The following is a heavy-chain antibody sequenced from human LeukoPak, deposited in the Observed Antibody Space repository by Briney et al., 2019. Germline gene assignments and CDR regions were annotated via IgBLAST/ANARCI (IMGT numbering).Heavy chain of an antibody. CDR3: ARGAATGPTLGLDY. Sequence: GGSLRPSCAASGFTFSSYAMHWVRQAPGKGLEWVAVISYDGSNKYYADSVKGRFTISRDNSKNTLYLQMNSLRAEDTAVYYCARGAATGPTLGLDYWGQGTLVTVSS. D-gene: IGHD6-13*01. V-gene: IGHV3-30-3*01. J-gene: IGHJ4*02. CDR1: GFTFSSYA. CDR2: ISYDGSNK.